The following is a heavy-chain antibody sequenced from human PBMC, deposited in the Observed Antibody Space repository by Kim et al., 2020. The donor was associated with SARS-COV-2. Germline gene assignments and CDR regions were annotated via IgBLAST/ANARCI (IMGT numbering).Heavy chain of an antibody. CDR2: IDWDDDK. V-gene: IGHV2-70*01. CDR1: GFSLSTSGMC. J-gene: IGHJ5*02. D-gene: IGHD4-4*01. CDR3: ARIHIRDYSNEVFGGIYP. Sequence: SGPTLVKPTQTLTLTCTFSGFSLSTSGMCVSWIRQPPGKALEWLALIDWDDDKYYSTSLKTRLTISKDTSKNQVVLTMTNMDPVDTATYYCARIHIRDYSNEVFGGIYPWGQGTLVTVSS.